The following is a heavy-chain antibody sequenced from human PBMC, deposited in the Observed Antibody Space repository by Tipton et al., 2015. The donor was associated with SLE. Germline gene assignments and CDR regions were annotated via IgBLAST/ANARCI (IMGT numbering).Heavy chain of an antibody. V-gene: IGHV3-21*01. D-gene: IGHD3-10*01. J-gene: IGHJ4*02. CDR2: ISSSSSYI. CDR3: ARLPSGSYYLYYFDY. Sequence: SLRLSCAASGFTFSSYSMNWVRQAPGKGLEWVSSISSSSSYIYYADSVKGRFTISRDNSKNTLYLQMNSLRAGDTAVYYCARLPSGSYYLYYFDYWGQGTLVTVSS. CDR1: GFTFSSYS.